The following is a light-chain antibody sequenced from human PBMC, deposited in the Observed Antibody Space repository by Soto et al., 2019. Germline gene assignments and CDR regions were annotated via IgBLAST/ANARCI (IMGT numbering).Light chain of an antibody. CDR3: QQYNNWPRT. Sequence: EIVMTQSPATLFVSPGERATLSCRASQSVSYNLAWYQQKPGQAPRLLIYGPSTRATGIPARFSGSGSGTEFTLTISSLQSEDFALYYCQQYNNWPRTFGQGTKVDIK. CDR2: GPS. J-gene: IGKJ1*01. V-gene: IGKV3-15*01. CDR1: QSVSYN.